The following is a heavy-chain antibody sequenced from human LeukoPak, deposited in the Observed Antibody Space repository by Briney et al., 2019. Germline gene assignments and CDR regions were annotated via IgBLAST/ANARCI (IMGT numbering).Heavy chain of an antibody. D-gene: IGHD5-24*01. Sequence: GGSPRLSCAASGFTFSSYAMHWVRQAPGKGLEWVAVISYDGSNKYYADSVKGRFTISRDNSKNTLYLQMNSLRAEDTAVYYCARDFNLAVEMATILDYWGQGTLVTVSS. CDR1: GFTFSSYA. V-gene: IGHV3-30-3*01. CDR2: ISYDGSNK. J-gene: IGHJ4*02. CDR3: ARDFNLAVEMATILDY.